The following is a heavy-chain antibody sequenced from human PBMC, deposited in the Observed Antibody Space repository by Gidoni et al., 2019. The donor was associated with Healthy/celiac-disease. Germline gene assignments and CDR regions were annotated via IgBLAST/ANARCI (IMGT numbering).Heavy chain of an antibody. Sequence: EVQLVESGGGLVQPGRSLRLSCAASGFTFDDYAMHWVRQAPGKGLEWVSGISWNSGSIGYADSVKGRFTISRDNAKNSLYLQMNSLRAEDTALYYCAKDNAGGLPEGNYFDYWGQGTLVTVSS. CDR1: GFTFDDYA. D-gene: IGHD3-16*01. V-gene: IGHV3-9*01. CDR2: ISWNSGSI. CDR3: AKDNAGGLPEGNYFDY. J-gene: IGHJ4*02.